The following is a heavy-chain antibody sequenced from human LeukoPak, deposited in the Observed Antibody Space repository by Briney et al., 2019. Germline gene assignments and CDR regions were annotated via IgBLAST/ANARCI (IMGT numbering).Heavy chain of an antibody. J-gene: IGHJ4*02. V-gene: IGHV3-21*01. CDR2: ISSTSSYI. CDR3: ARGGGGSFDY. Sequence: GGSLRLSCAASGFTFRTYSMNWVRQVPGKGLEWVSSISSTSSYIYYADSVKGRFTISRDNAKNSLYLQMNSLRAEDTAVYYCARGGGGSFDYWGQGTMVTVSS. D-gene: IGHD3-16*01. CDR1: GFTFRTYS.